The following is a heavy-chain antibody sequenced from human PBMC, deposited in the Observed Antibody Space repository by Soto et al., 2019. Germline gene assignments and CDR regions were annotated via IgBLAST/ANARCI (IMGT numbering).Heavy chain of an antibody. CDR1: GFTFSSYW. CDR3: ARVDYDILTGSLYYYYGMDV. V-gene: IGHV3-74*01. CDR2: INSDGSSA. D-gene: IGHD3-9*01. Sequence: GGSLRLSCAASGFTFSSYWMHWVRQAPGKGLVWVSRINSDGSSASYADSVKGRFTISRDNAKNTLYLQMNSLRAEDTAVYYCARVDYDILTGSLYYYYGMDVWGQGTTVTVSS. J-gene: IGHJ6*02.